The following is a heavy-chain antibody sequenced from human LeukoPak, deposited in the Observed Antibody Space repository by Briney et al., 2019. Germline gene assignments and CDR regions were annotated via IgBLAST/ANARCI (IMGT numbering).Heavy chain of an antibody. V-gene: IGHV4-59*01. D-gene: IGHD3-10*01. CDR2: IYYSGST. J-gene: IGHJ6*04. CDR3: ARDGTYHYGSGTPGYYGMDV. Sequence: SETLSLTCTVSGGSISSYYWSWIRQPPGKGLEWVGYIYYSGSTNYNPSLKSRVTISVDTSKNQFSLKLSSVTAADTAVYYCARDGTYHYGSGTPGYYGMDVWGKGTTVTVSS. CDR1: GGSISSYY.